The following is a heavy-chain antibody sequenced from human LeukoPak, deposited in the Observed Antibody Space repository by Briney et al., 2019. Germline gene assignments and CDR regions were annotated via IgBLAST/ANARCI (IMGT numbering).Heavy chain of an antibody. CDR2: INPNSGGT. Sequence: GASVKVSCKASGYTFTGYYMHWVRQAPGQGLEWMGWINPNSGGTNYAQKLQGGVTMTTDTSTSTAYMELRSLRSDDTAVYYCARDGDYYGSGGNWFDPWGQGTLVTVSS. CDR3: ARDGDYYGSGGNWFDP. D-gene: IGHD3-10*01. CDR1: GYTFTGYY. J-gene: IGHJ5*02. V-gene: IGHV1-2*02.